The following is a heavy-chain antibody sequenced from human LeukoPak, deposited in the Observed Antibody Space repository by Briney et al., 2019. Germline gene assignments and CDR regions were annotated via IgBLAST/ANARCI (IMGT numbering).Heavy chain of an antibody. D-gene: IGHD3-3*01. J-gene: IGHJ5*02. CDR2: IYYSGST. Sequence: SETLSLTCAVYGGSFSAYYWGWIRQPPGKGLEWIGSIYYSGSTYYNPSLKSRVTISVDTSKNQFSLKLSSVTAADTAVYYCARHQSIFGVVIIPDWFDPWGQGTLVTVSS. V-gene: IGHV4-39*01. CDR1: GGSFSAYY. CDR3: ARHQSIFGVVIIPDWFDP.